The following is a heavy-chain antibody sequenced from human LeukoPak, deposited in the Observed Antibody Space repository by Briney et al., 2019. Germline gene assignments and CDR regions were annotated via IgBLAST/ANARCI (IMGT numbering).Heavy chain of an antibody. CDR2: ISSNGGST. CDR1: GFTFSSYW. J-gene: IGHJ4*02. D-gene: IGHD5-18*01. Sequence: GGSLRLSCAASGFTFSSYWMHWVRQAPGKGLEYVSAISSNGGSTYYADSVKGRFTISRDNSKNTLYLQMSSLRAEDTAVYYCVKDRGGYSYGYDYYWGQGTLVTASS. CDR3: VKDRGGYSYGYDYY. V-gene: IGHV3-64D*06.